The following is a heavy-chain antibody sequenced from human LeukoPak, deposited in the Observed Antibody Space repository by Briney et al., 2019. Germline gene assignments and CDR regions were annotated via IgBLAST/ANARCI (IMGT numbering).Heavy chain of an antibody. CDR3: ARAGTALVRGVIISNFFDY. CDR1: GGSITPYF. CDR2: IYHSGDT. Sequence: PLETLTLTCTVSGGSITPYFWSWIRQPPGKGLEGIGYIYHSGDTNYNPSLKSRVTISVDTSKNQFSLRLKAVTAADTAAYYCARAGTALVRGVIISNFFDYWGQGTLATVSS. V-gene: IGHV4-59*01. J-gene: IGHJ4*02. D-gene: IGHD3-10*01.